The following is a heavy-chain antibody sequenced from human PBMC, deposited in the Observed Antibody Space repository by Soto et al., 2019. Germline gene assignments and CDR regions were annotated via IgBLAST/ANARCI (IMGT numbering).Heavy chain of an antibody. D-gene: IGHD3-10*01. V-gene: IGHV1-3*01. Sequence: PWVRQDNGQRLEWMGWINAGNGNTKYSQKFQGRVTITRDTSASTAYMELSSLRSEDTAVYYCARDREFDYWGQGTLVTVSS. J-gene: IGHJ4*02. CDR2: INAGNGNT. CDR3: ARDREFDY.